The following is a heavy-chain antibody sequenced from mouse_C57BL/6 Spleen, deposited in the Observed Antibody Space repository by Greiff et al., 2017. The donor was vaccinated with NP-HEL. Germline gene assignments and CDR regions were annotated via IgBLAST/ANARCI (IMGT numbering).Heavy chain of an antibody. V-gene: IGHV5-17*01. CDR1: GFTFSDYG. Sequence: EVQLVESGGGLVKPGGSLKLSCAASGFTFSDYGMHWVRQAPEKGLEWVAYISSGSSTIYYADTVKGRFTISSDNAKNTLFLQMTSLRSEDTAMYYCALIYYYGSRGYFDVWGTGTTVTVSS. CDR3: ALIYYYGSRGYFDV. D-gene: IGHD1-1*01. CDR2: ISSGSSTI. J-gene: IGHJ1*03.